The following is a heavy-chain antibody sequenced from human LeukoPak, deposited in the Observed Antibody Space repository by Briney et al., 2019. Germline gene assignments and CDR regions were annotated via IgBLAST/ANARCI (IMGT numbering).Heavy chain of an antibody. D-gene: IGHD1-1*01. CDR3: ARDLRWNDGHWFDP. CDR2: IIPIFGTA. Sequence: GASVKVSCKAFGGTFSSYAISWVRQAPGQGLEWMGGIIPIFGTANYAQKFQGRVTITADESTSTAYMELSSLRSEDTAVYYCARDLRWNDGHWFDPWGQGTLVTVSS. CDR1: GGTFSSYA. J-gene: IGHJ5*02. V-gene: IGHV1-69*13.